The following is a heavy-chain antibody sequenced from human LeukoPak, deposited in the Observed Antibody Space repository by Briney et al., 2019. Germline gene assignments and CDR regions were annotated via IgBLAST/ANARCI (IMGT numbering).Heavy chain of an antibody. Sequence: PGGSLRLSCAASGFTHSNYWMTWVRQAPGKGLEWVANIKPDGSEKYYVDSVKGRFTISRDNAKKSLYLQMNSLRAEDTAVYYCARGVDNHDILTGGMDVWGKGTTVTISS. CDR2: IKPDGSEK. D-gene: IGHD3-9*01. J-gene: IGHJ6*04. V-gene: IGHV3-7*01. CDR3: ARGVDNHDILTGGMDV. CDR1: GFTHSNYW.